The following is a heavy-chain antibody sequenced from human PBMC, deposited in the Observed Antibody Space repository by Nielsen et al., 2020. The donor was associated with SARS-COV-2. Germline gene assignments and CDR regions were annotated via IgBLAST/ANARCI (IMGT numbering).Heavy chain of an antibody. Sequence: ASVKVSCKASGYTFTSYYMHWVRQAPGQGLEWMGIINPSGGSTSYAQKFQGRVTMTRDTSTSTVYTELSSLRSEDTAVYYCARDDTGGSGGSCYGYWGQGTLVTVSS. D-gene: IGHD2-15*01. J-gene: IGHJ4*02. V-gene: IGHV1-46*01. CDR2: INPSGGST. CDR1: GYTFTSYY. CDR3: ARDDTGGSGGSCYGY.